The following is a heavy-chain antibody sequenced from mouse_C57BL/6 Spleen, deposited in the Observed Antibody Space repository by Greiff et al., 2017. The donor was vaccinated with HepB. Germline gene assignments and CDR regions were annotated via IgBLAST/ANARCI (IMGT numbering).Heavy chain of an antibody. CDR1: GYSITSGYY. CDR2: ISYDGSN. CDR3: ARVRVTTVAY. Sequence: EVKLVESGPGLVKPSQSLSLTCSVTGYSITSGYYWNWIRQFPGNKLEWMGYISYDGSNNYNPSLKNRISITRDTSKNQFFLKLNSVTTEDTATYYCARVRVTTVAYWGQGTLVTVSA. V-gene: IGHV3-6*01. D-gene: IGHD1-1*01. J-gene: IGHJ3*01.